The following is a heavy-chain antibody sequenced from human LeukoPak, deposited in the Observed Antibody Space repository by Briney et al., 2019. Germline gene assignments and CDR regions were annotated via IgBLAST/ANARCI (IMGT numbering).Heavy chain of an antibody. CDR1: GFTFRSYS. Sequence: PGGSLRLSCAASGFTFRSYSMNWVRQAPGKGLEWVSYISSSNSTIYYRDSVKGRSTISRDNAENSLYLQMNSLRAEDTAVYYCARGSNSGRGALDFWGQGTLVTVSS. D-gene: IGHD3-10*02. CDR2: ISSSNSTI. V-gene: IGHV3-48*04. CDR3: ARGSNSGRGALDF. J-gene: IGHJ4*02.